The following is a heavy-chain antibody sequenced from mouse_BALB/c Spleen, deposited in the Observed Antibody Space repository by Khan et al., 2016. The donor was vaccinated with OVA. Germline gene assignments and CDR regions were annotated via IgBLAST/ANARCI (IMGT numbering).Heavy chain of an antibody. CDR3: ARDDGGGNDAMDY. CDR2: IWAGGST. Sequence: QVQLQQSGPGLVAPSQSLSITCTVSGFSLTSYGVHWVRQPPGEGLEWLGIIWAGGSTNSNSALMSRLSIKKDNSQSQAFLKMNSLQTVDTAIYVCARDDGGGNDAMDYWGQGTSVTVSS. J-gene: IGHJ4*01. D-gene: IGHD2-3*01. CDR1: GFSLTSYG. V-gene: IGHV2-9*02.